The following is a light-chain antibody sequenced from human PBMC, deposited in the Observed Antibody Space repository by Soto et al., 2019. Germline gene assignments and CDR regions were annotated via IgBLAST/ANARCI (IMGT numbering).Light chain of an antibody. CDR3: SSYTSSSLYV. V-gene: IGLV2-14*01. CDR2: DVS. Sequence: QSALTQPASVSGSPGQSITISCTGTSSDVGGYNYVSWYQQHPGKAPKVMIYDVSNRPSGVSNRFSGSKSGNTASLTISGLQVEDEADYYCSSYTSSSLYVFGTGTKLTVL. J-gene: IGLJ1*01. CDR1: SSDVGGYNY.